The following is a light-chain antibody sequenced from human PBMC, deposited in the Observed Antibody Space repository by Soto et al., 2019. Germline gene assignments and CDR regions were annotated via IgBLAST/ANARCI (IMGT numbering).Light chain of an antibody. V-gene: IGKV3-20*01. CDR3: QQYGT. CDR2: RAS. J-gene: IGKJ1*01. Sequence: EIVLTQSPGTLSVSPGERATLSCRASQSFGSLLAWYQQKPGQAPRLLIYRASSRAAGISGSFSGSGSGTDFTLTISRLEPEDFAVYYCQQYGTFGQGTKVDIK. CDR1: QSFGSL.